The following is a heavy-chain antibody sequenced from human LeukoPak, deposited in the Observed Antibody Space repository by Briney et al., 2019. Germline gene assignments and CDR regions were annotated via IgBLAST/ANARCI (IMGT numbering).Heavy chain of an antibody. CDR3: ARQFYDNGPAYDY. CDR2: IYYSGNT. CDR1: GGSISNTRRTYY. Sequence: SETLSLTCTVSGGSISNTRRTYYWGWIRQPPGKGLEWIGTIYYSGNTYYNPPLKSRLSIFVDTSKNQFSLKLSSVTAADTGVYYCARQFYDNGPAYDYWGQGTLVTVSS. D-gene: IGHD2/OR15-2a*01. V-gene: IGHV4-39*01. J-gene: IGHJ4*02.